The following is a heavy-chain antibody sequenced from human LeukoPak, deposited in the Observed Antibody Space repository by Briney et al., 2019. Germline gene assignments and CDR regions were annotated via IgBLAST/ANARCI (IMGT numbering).Heavy chain of an antibody. Sequence: PSETLSLTCTVSGGSISSSSYYWGWIRQPPGKGLEWIGSIYYSGSTYYNPSLKSRVTISVDTSKNQFSLKVSSVTAADTAVYYCARVVAVAGTFPDSWGQGTLVTVSS. J-gene: IGHJ4*02. CDR1: GGSISSSSYY. CDR2: IYYSGST. CDR3: ARVVAVAGTFPDS. V-gene: IGHV4-39*07. D-gene: IGHD6-19*01.